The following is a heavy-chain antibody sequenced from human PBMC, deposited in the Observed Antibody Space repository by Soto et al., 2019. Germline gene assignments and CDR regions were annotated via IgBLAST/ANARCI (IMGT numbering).Heavy chain of an antibody. CDR1: GGSINSSNW. V-gene: IGHV4-4*02. D-gene: IGHD3-22*01. CDR2: IYPSGTT. Sequence: SETLSLTCAVSGGSINSSNWWTWVRQTPGQGLEWIGEIYPSGTTNYNPSLKSRVTISVDGSKNQFSLKLSSVTAADTAAYYCARGRHYYDSSGYYWGYFDYWGQGTLVTVSS. J-gene: IGHJ4*02. CDR3: ARGRHYYDSSGYYWGYFDY.